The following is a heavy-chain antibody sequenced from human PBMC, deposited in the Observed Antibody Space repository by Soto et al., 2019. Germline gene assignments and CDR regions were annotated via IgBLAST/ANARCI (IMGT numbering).Heavy chain of an antibody. CDR3: ARGGFKRITGAFGV. D-gene: IGHD3-16*01. CDR1: GGTFSTLK. Sequence: VQLVQSGPAVKKPGSSVRVSCKASGGTFSTLKVNWVRQAPGQGLEWMGRITPFLDITNTAEAFQDRVRFRADKSTRATYMELGGLTSADTAGYYWARGGFKRITGAFGVWAPGTVVSVFS. V-gene: IGHV1-69*02. CDR2: ITPFLDIT. J-gene: IGHJ3*01.